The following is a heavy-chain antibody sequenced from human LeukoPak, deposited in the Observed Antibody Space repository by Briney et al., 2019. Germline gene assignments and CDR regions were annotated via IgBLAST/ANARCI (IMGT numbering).Heavy chain of an antibody. J-gene: IGHJ4*02. D-gene: IGHD2-15*01. CDR3: ARDPYCSGGSCYSPPDY. CDR2: INPNSGGT. CDR1: GYTFTGYY. V-gene: IGHV1-2*02. Sequence: ASVKVSCKASGYTFTGYYMHWVRQAPGQGLEWMGWINPNSGGTNYAQKFQGRVTMTRDTSISTAYMEASRLRSDDTAVYYCARDPYCSGGSCYSPPDYWGQGTLVTVSS.